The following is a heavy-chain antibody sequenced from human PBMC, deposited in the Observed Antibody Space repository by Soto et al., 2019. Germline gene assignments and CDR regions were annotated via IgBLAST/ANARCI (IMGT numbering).Heavy chain of an antibody. J-gene: IGHJ4*02. Sequence: QVQLVQSGAEVKKPGSSVKVSCKASGGTFSSYAISWVRQAPGQGLEWMGGIIPIFGTANYAQKFQGRVTITADESTSTAYMELSSLRSDDTAVYYCASYDSSGYYFGTFDYWGQGTLVTVSS. CDR1: GGTFSSYA. D-gene: IGHD3-22*01. V-gene: IGHV1-69*12. CDR3: ASYDSSGYYFGTFDY. CDR2: IIPIFGTA.